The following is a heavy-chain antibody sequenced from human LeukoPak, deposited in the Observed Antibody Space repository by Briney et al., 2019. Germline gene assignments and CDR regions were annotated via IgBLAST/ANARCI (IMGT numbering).Heavy chain of an antibody. V-gene: IGHV3-7*01. Sequence: PGGSLRLSCAASGFTFSNYWMTWVRQAPGKGLEWVANIKQDGSEKYYADSVKGRFTISRDNAKNSLYLQMNSLRAEDTAVYYCARSEITYYYDSSVYFYYYYGMDVWGQGTTVTVSS. CDR1: GFTFSNYW. D-gene: IGHD3-22*01. J-gene: IGHJ6*02. CDR2: IKQDGSEK. CDR3: ARSEITYYYDSSVYFYYYYGMDV.